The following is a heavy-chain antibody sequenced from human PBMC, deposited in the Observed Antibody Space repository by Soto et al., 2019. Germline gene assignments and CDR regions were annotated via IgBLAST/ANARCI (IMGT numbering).Heavy chain of an antibody. CDR3: ARTVVPAAESYYYHYMDV. V-gene: IGHV1-3*01. Sequence: QRLEWMGWINAGNGNTKYSQKFQGRVTITRDTSASTAYMELSSLRSEDTAVYYCARTVVPAAESYYYHYMDVWGKGTTVTVSS. CDR2: INAGNGNT. J-gene: IGHJ6*03. D-gene: IGHD2-2*01.